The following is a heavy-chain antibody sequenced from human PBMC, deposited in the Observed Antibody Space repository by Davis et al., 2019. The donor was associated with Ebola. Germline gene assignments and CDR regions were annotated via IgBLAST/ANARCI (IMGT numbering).Heavy chain of an antibody. CDR2: ISGSGGST. CDR3: ARDMRITMIVVSPVDY. Sequence: PGESLKISCAASGFTFSSYAMSWVRQAPGKGLEWVSAISGSGGSTYYADSVKGRFTISRDNSKNTLYLQMNSLRAEDTAVYYCARDMRITMIVVSPVDYWGQGTLVTVSS. CDR1: GFTFSSYA. V-gene: IGHV3-23*01. D-gene: IGHD3-22*01. J-gene: IGHJ4*02.